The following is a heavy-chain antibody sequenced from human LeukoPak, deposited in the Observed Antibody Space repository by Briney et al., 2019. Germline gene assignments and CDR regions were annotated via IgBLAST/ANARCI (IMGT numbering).Heavy chain of an antibody. CDR2: ISSSGSTI. J-gene: IGHJ6*04. Sequence: GGSLRLSCAASGFTVSSNYMSWVRQAPGEGLEWVSYISSSGSTIYYADSVKGRFTISRDNARNSLYLQMNSLRAEDTAVYYCAELGITMIGGVWGKGTTVTISS. CDR1: GFTVSSNY. V-gene: IGHV3-11*04. D-gene: IGHD3-10*02. CDR3: AELGITMIGGV.